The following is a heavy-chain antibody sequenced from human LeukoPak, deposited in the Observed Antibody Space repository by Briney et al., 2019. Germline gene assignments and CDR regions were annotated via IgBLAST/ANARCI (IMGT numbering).Heavy chain of an antibody. CDR3: AKDLDSSGWSPLQH. D-gene: IGHD6-19*01. Sequence: GGSLRLSCAASGFTFSSYAMSWVRQAPGKGLEWVSAISGSGGSTYYADSVKGRFTISRDNSKNTLYLQMNSLRAEDTALYYCAKDLDSSGWSPLQHWGQGTLVTVSS. J-gene: IGHJ1*01. CDR2: ISGSGGST. CDR1: GFTFSSYA. V-gene: IGHV3-23*01.